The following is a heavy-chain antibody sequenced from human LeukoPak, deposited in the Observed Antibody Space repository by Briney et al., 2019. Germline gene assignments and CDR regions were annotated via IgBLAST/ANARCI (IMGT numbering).Heavy chain of an antibody. CDR2: ISYHGTNK. J-gene: IGHJ6*01. D-gene: IGHD2-8*01. Sequence: GRSLRLSCAASGFTFSSYALHWVRQSPGKGLAWVAVISYHGTNKYYADSVKGRFTISRDNSGNTLFLQMNSLRPEDSALYYCARNMQFVQSLGGLDVWGQGTTVTVSS. CDR3: ARNMQFVQSLGGLDV. V-gene: IGHV3-30-3*01. CDR1: GFTFSSYA.